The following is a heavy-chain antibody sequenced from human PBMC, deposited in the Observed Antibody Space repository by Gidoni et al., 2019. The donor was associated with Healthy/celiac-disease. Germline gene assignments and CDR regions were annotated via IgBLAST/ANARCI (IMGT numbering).Heavy chain of an antibody. J-gene: IGHJ4*02. V-gene: IGHV3-30-3*01. CDR3: ARDISAAAGIFDY. CDR1: GFTFMSYA. CDR2: ISYDGSNK. D-gene: IGHD6-13*01. Sequence: QVQLVESGGGVVQPGRSLRLSCAASGFTFMSYAMHWVRQAPGKGLEWVAVISYDGSNKYYADSVKGRFTISRDNSKNTLYLQMNSLRAEDTAVYYCARDISAAAGIFDYWGQGTLVTVSS.